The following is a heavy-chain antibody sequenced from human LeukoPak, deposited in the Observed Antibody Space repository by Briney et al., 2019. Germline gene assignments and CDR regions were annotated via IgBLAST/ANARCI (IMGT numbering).Heavy chain of an antibody. J-gene: IGHJ4*02. D-gene: IGHD5-12*01. V-gene: IGHV1-24*01. CDR3: ATVSRLVRLYSGYDYDY. Sequence: GASVKVSCKVSGYTLTELSMHWVRQAPGKGLEWMGGFDPEDGETIYAQKFQGRVTMTEDISTDTAYMELSSLRSEDTAVYYCATVSRLVRLYSGYDYDYWGQGTLVTVSS. CDR2: FDPEDGET. CDR1: GYTLTELS.